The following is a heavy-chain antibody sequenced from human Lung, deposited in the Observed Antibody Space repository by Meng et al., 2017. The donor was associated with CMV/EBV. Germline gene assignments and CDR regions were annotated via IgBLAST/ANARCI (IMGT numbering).Heavy chain of an antibody. CDR2: INPNSGGT. CDR1: GYTFTGYY. V-gene: IGHV1-2*02. Sequence: VQPVQPGAEVSKHGAAVKVPCKASGYTFTGYYMHWVRQAPGQGLEWMGWINPNSGGTNYAQKFQGRVTMTRDTSISTAYMELSRLRSDDTAVYYCVTYCGGDCYSGFDYWGQGTLVTVSS. D-gene: IGHD2-21*02. J-gene: IGHJ4*02. CDR3: VTYCGGDCYSGFDY.